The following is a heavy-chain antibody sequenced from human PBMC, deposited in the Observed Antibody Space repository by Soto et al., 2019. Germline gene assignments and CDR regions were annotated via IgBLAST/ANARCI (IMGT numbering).Heavy chain of an antibody. CDR2: IIPIFGTA. V-gene: IGHV1-69*13. CDR1: GGTFSSYA. Sequence: GASVKVSCKASGGTFSSYAISWVRQAPGQGLEWMGGIIPIFGTANYAQKFQGRVTITADESTSTAYMELSSLRSEDTAVYYCAREWGTTMVQSNYYYYYGMDVWGQGTTVTVSS. CDR3: AREWGTTMVQSNYYYYYGMDV. D-gene: IGHD3-10*01. J-gene: IGHJ6*02.